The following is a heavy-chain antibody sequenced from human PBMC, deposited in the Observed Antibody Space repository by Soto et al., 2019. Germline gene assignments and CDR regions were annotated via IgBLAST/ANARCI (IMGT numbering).Heavy chain of an antibody. CDR3: ARHGGSEWLRNYYYYYGMDV. Sequence: PSETLSLTCTVSGASISSSSYYWGWIRQPPGKGLEWIGSIYYSGSTYYNPSLKSRVTISVDTSKNQFSLKLSSVTAADTAVYYCARHGGSEWLRNYYYYYGMDVWGQGTTVTVSS. D-gene: IGHD5-12*01. CDR1: GASISSSSYY. J-gene: IGHJ6*02. CDR2: IYYSGST. V-gene: IGHV4-39*01.